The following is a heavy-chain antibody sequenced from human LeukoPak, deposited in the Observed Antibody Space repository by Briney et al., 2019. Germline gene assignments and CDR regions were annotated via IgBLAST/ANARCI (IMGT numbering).Heavy chain of an antibody. CDR2: ISGSGGNT. CDR3: AKSTRVRREDYYYYYYMDV. V-gene: IGHV3-23*01. J-gene: IGHJ6*03. D-gene: IGHD1-1*01. CDR1: GFTFSSYS. Sequence: PGGSLRLSCAASGFTFSSYSMNWVRQAPGKGLDWVSTISGSGGNTYYADSVKGRFTISRDNSKNMLYLQMNSLRVEDTAVYYCAKSTRVRREDYYYYYYMDVWGKGTTVTVSS.